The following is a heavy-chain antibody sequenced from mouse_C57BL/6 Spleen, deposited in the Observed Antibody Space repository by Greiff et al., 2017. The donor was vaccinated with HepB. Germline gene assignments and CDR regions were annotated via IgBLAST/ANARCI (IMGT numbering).Heavy chain of an antibody. CDR2: IDPRSGNT. Sequence: QVQLQQSGAELARPGASVKLSCKASGYTFTSYGISWVKQRTGQGLEWIGEIDPRSGNTYYNEKFKGKATLTADKSSSTAYMELRSLTSEDSAVYFCARLGNYWNVYYAMDYWGQGTSVTVSS. CDR3: ARLGNYWNVYYAMDY. J-gene: IGHJ4*01. V-gene: IGHV1-81*01. CDR1: GYTFTSYG. D-gene: IGHD2-14*01.